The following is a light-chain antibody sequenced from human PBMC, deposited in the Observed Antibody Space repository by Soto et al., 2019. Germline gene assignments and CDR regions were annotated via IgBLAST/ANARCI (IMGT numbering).Light chain of an antibody. J-gene: IGLJ2*01. CDR1: TSDVGDYNY. CDR2: HVS. V-gene: IGLV2-14*01. CDR3: SSYTSGGSGI. Sequence: PASVSGSPGQSITISCTAATSDVGDYNYVSWYQQYPGKAPKPIIYHVSNRPSGVSNRFSGSKSGDTASLTISGLQAEDEADYYCSSYTSGGSGICGAGTKVTV.